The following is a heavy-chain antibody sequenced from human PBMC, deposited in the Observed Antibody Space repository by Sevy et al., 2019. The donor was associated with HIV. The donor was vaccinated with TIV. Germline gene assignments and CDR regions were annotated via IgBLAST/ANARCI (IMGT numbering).Heavy chain of an antibody. J-gene: IGHJ6*02. Sequence: SETLSLTCTVSGGSISGYCWSWIRQPPGKGLEWIGYIYDSGSSNYNPSLKSRVTISMDASKNQFSLKLSSVTAADTAVYYCARDVAGYYYYGMDVWGQGTTVTVSS. V-gene: IGHV4-59*01. CDR1: GGSISGYC. D-gene: IGHD2-21*01. CDR2: IYDSGSS. CDR3: ARDVAGYYYYGMDV.